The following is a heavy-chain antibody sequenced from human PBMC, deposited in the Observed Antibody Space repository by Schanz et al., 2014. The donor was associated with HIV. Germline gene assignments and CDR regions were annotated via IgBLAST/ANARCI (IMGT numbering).Heavy chain of an antibody. CDR1: GYTFTSYD. D-gene: IGHD3-22*01. CDR2: IKPNNGGT. V-gene: IGHV1-2*02. Sequence: QVQLVQSGAEVKKPGASVKVSCKASGYTFTSYDINWVRQAPGQGLEWMGWIKPNNGGTYYAQKFKGRVTMTRDTSISTASMELSRLRYDDTAVYYCARVNPYYYDSSGYAARFGYFDPWGRGTLVTVSS. CDR3: ARVNPYYYDSSGYAARFGYFDP. J-gene: IGHJ2*01.